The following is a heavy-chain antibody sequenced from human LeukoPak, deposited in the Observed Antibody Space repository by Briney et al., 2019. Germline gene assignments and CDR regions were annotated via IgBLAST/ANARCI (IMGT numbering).Heavy chain of an antibody. J-gene: IGHJ4*02. Sequence: GGSLRLSCAASGFTFSSYGMHWVRQAPGKGLEWVAFIRYDGSNKYYADSVKGRFTISRDNSKNTLYLQMNSLRAEDTAVYYCARVSTYYYDSSGFDYWGQGTLVTVSS. CDR1: GFTFSSYG. D-gene: IGHD3-22*01. CDR2: IRYDGSNK. CDR3: ARVSTYYYDSSGFDY. V-gene: IGHV3-30*02.